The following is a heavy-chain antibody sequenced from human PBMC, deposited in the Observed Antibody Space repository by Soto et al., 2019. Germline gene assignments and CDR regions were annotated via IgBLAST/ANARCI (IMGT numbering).Heavy chain of an antibody. CDR2: IYHSGST. V-gene: IGHV4-4*02. Sequence: SETLSLTCAVSGGSISSSNWWSWVRQPPGKGLEWIGEIYHSGSTNYNPSLKSRVTISVDKSKNQFSLKLSSVTAADTAVYYCARAVPYYDILTGVRDYYGMDVWGQGTTVTVSS. CDR1: GGSISSSNW. D-gene: IGHD3-9*01. J-gene: IGHJ6*02. CDR3: ARAVPYYDILTGVRDYYGMDV.